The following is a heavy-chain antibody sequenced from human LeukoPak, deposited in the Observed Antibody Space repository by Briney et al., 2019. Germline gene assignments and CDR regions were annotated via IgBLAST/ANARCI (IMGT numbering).Heavy chain of an antibody. CDR2: ISSSSSYI. V-gene: IGHV3-21*01. CDR3: AIDRRRGYSYGYGAGAFDI. CDR1: GFTFDDYG. D-gene: IGHD5-18*01. Sequence: AGGSLRLSCAASGFTFDDYGMNWVRQAPGKGLEWVSSISSSSSYIYYADSVKGRFTISRDNAKNSLYLQMNSLRAEDTAVYYCAIDRRRGYSYGYGAGAFDIWGQGTMATVSS. J-gene: IGHJ3*02.